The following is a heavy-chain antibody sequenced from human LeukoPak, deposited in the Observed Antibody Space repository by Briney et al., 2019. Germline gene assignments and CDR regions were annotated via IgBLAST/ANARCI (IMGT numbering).Heavy chain of an antibody. V-gene: IGHV3-48*03. J-gene: IGHJ4*02. D-gene: IGHD5-24*01. CDR3: VREKAGDGYNLDY. CDR2: ISNSGSTI. Sequence: PGGSLRLSCAASGFTFSNYEMHWVRRAPGKGLEWVSYISNSGSTIYYANSVKGRFTISRDNAKNSLCLQMNSLRGEDTAVYYCVREKAGDGYNLDYWGQGTLVTVSS. CDR1: GFTFSNYE.